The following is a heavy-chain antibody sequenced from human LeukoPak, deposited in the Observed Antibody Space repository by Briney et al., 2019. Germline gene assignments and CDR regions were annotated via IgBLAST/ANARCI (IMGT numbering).Heavy chain of an antibody. D-gene: IGHD5-18*01. J-gene: IGHJ6*03. Sequence: PSETLSLTCTVSGGSISSYYWSWIRQPPGKGLGWIGSIYYSGSTYYNPSLKSRVTISVDTSKNQFSLKLSSVTAADTAVYYCARDLLNHTAPYYYMDVWGKGTTVTVSS. CDR2: IYYSGST. CDR1: GGSISSYY. V-gene: IGHV4-59*12. CDR3: ARDLLNHTAPYYYMDV.